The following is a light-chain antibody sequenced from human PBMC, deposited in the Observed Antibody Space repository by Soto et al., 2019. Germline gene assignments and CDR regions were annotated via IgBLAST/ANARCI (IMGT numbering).Light chain of an antibody. CDR1: NVGEYDY. Sequence: QSALTQPPSASGSPGQSVTISCTGSNVGEYDYVSWYQQHPGKAPKLMIHEVTKRPSGVPDRFSGSKSGNTASLTVSGLQAEDEADSYCSSFAGSNIWVFGGGTKVTVL. J-gene: IGLJ3*02. CDR2: EVT. CDR3: SSFAGSNIWV. V-gene: IGLV2-8*01.